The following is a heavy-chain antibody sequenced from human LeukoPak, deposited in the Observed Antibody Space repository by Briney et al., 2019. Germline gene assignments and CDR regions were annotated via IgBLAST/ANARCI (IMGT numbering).Heavy chain of an antibody. D-gene: IGHD1-1*01. CDR1: GFTFDDYA. CDR3: AKDIATTGTTYFDL. V-gene: IGHV3-9*01. J-gene: IGHJ2*01. CDR2: ISWNSGSI. Sequence: GGSLRLSCAASGFTFDDYAMHWVRQAPGKGLEWVSGISWNSGSIGYADSVKGRFTISRDNAKNSLYLQMNSLRAEDTALYYCAKDIATTGTTYFDLWGRGTLVPVSS.